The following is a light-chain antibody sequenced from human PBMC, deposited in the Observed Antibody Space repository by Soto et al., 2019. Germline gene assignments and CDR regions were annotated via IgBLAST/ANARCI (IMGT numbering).Light chain of an antibody. V-gene: IGKV1-39*01. Sequence: DIQMTQSPSSLSASVGDRVTITCRASQSVSTYLNWYQQKPGKAPNLLIYGASSLQSGVPSRFSGSGSGTEFTLTITSLHPGDFATYYCQHSYNNPTTFGQGTKVDSK. CDR3: QHSYNNPTT. CDR1: QSVSTY. J-gene: IGKJ2*01. CDR2: GAS.